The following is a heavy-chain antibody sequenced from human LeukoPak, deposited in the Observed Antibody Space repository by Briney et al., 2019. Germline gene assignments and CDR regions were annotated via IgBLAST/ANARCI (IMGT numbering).Heavy chain of an antibody. V-gene: IGHV5-51*01. CDR3: ARHNSLVSFRGYYYYYYMDV. D-gene: IGHD2/OR15-2a*01. CDR2: IYPSDSDT. Sequence: GESLKISCKGSGYTFTNYWIGWGRQMPGKGLEWRGIIYPSDSDTRYSPAFQGQVTISADKSISTAYLEWSSLKASDTAMYFCARHNSLVSFRGYYYYYYMDVWGRGTSVTVSS. CDR1: GYTFTNYW. J-gene: IGHJ6*03.